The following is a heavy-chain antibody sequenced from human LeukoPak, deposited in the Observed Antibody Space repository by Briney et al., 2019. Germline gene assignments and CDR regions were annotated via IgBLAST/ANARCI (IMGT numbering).Heavy chain of an antibody. Sequence: GGSLRLSCAASGIDFSSYDMHWVRQTTGKGLEWVSTIGTAGDTYYPDSVKGRFTISRDNSKNTVYLQMNSLRAEDTAVFYCAREDTGTTGITDAFDIWGQGTMVTVSS. D-gene: IGHD1-1*01. CDR2: IGTAGDT. CDR1: GIDFSSYD. CDR3: AREDTGTTGITDAFDI. V-gene: IGHV3-13*04. J-gene: IGHJ3*02.